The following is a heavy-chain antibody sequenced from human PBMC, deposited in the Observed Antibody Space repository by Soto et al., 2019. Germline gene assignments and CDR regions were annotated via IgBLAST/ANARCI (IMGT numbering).Heavy chain of an antibody. J-gene: IGHJ6*02. CDR1: GGTFSSYA. CDR2: IIPIFGTA. V-gene: IGHV1-69*01. Sequence: QVQLVQSGAEVKKPGSSVKVSCKASGGTFSSYAISWVRQAPGQGLEWMGGIIPIFGTANYAQKFQGRVTITADESTSTAYMELSSLRSEDTAVYYCERDGQQQLVRGAYYYYGMDVWGQGTTVTVSS. CDR3: ERDGQQQLVRGAYYYYGMDV. D-gene: IGHD6-13*01.